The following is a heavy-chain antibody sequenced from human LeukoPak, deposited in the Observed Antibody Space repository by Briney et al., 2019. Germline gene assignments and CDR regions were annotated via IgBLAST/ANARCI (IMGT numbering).Heavy chain of an antibody. D-gene: IGHD2-2*02. V-gene: IGHV3-15*01. Sequence: GGSLRLSCAASGFTFSNAWMSWVRQAPGKGLGWVGRIKSKTDGGTTDYAAPVKGRFTISRDDSKNTLYLQMNSLKTEDTAVYYCTTDLCSSTSCYRRYYYYMDVWGKGTTVTVSS. CDR2: IKSKTDGGTT. J-gene: IGHJ6*03. CDR3: TTDLCSSTSCYRRYYYYMDV. CDR1: GFTFSNAW.